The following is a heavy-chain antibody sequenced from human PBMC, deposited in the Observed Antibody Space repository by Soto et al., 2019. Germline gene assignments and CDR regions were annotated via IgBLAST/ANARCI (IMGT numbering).Heavy chain of an antibody. V-gene: IGHV4-31*03. CDR3: ARVRRNQLLRWSDP. Sequence: QVQLQESGAGLVKPSQILSLTCTVSGGSISSGGYYWSWIRQHPGQGLEWIGYIDPSGTTYYNPSLKSRITITVDTYKYLISLQVTTVTAAHTAVYYCARVRRNQLLRWSDPWGQGTLVTVSS. J-gene: IGHJ5*02. D-gene: IGHD2-2*01. CDR1: GGSISSGGYY. CDR2: IDPSGTT.